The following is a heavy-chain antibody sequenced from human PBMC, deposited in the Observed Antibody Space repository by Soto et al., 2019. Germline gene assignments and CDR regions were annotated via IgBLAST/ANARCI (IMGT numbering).Heavy chain of an antibody. CDR2: IWYDGSNK. Sequence: GGSLRLSCAASGFTFSSYGMHWVRQAPGKGLEWVAVIWYDGSNKYYADSVKGRFTISRDNSKNTLYLQMNSLRAEDTAVYYCARDWAMWLARPSNYGMDVWGQGTTVTVSS. CDR3: ARDWAMWLARPSNYGMDV. CDR1: GFTFSSYG. V-gene: IGHV3-33*01. J-gene: IGHJ6*02. D-gene: IGHD6-19*01.